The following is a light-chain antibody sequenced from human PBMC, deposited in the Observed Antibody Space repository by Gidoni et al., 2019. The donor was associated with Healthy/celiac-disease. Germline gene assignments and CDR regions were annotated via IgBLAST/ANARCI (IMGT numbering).Light chain of an antibody. Sequence: QSVLTQPPSVSGAPGQSVTISCTGSSSNNGVGYDVNWYQQRPGTAPKLLISGNSNRPSVVPDRFSGSKSGTSASLAITGLQAEDEADYYCQSYDSSLSVLYVFGTGTKVTVL. CDR3: QSYDSSLSVLYV. J-gene: IGLJ1*01. V-gene: IGLV1-40*01. CDR1: SSNNGVGYD. CDR2: GNS.